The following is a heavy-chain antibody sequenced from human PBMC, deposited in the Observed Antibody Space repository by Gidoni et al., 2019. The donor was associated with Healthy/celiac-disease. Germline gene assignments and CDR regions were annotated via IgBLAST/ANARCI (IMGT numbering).Heavy chain of an antibody. CDR3: ARLTQGYCSGGSCSSGFYYYYYYMDV. CDR2: IYYSGST. D-gene: IGHD2-15*01. J-gene: IGHJ6*03. V-gene: IGHV4-39*01. Sequence: GLEWIGCIYYSGSTYYNPSLKSRVTISVDTSKNQFSLKLSSVTAADTAVYYCARLTQGYCSGGSCSSGFYYYYYYMDVWGKGTTVTVSS.